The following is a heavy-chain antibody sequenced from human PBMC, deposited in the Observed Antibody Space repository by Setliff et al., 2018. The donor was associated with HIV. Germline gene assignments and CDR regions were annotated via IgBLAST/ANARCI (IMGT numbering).Heavy chain of an antibody. J-gene: IGHJ3*02. V-gene: IGHV1-2*02. Sequence: ASVKVSCKASGYTFTGYYMHWVRQAPGQGLEWMGWINPNSGGTNYAQKLPGRVTMTTDTSTSTAYMELRSLRSDDTAVYYCARDLGRSSGWYFLAGSGDGFDIWGQGTMVTVSS. CDR1: GYTFTGYY. D-gene: IGHD6-19*01. CDR3: ARDLGRSSGWYFLAGSGDGFDI. CDR2: INPNSGGT.